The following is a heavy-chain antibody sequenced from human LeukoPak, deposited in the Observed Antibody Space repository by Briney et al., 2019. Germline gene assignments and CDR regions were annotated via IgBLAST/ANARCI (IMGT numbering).Heavy chain of an antibody. CDR3: ARDLRYCSGGSCDNWFDP. CDR2: IYTSGST. D-gene: IGHD2-15*01. Sequence: PSETLSLTCTVSGGSISSYYWSWLRQPAGKGLEWIGRIYTSGSTNYNPSLKSRVTISVDTSKNQFSLKLSSVTAADTAVYYCARDLRYCSGGSCDNWFDPWGQGTLVTVSS. CDR1: GGSISSYY. J-gene: IGHJ5*02. V-gene: IGHV4-4*07.